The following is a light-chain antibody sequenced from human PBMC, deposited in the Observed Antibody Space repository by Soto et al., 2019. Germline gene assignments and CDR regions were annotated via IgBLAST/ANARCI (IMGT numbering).Light chain of an antibody. J-gene: IGLJ1*01. CDR3: GTWDSSLSAYV. CDR1: RSNIGNNC. CDR2: DNN. Sequence: HSALTQPHSVSAAPGQKVTISCSGSRSNIGNNCVSWYEQLPGTAPKLLIYDNNKRPSGIPDRFSGSESGTSATLGITGLQTGDEADYYCGTWDSSLSAYVFGTGTKVTVL. V-gene: IGLV1-51*01.